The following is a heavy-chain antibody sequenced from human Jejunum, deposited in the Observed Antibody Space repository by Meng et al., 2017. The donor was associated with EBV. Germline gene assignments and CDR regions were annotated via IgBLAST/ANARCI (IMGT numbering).Heavy chain of an antibody. CDR1: GDSISSSNW. CDR3: ARYGSGYFPALWY. Sequence: QVRLQESGPGLVKPSGTLFLTCAVSGDSISSSNWWSWVRQPPGKGLEWIGEIYHSGSTNYNPSLKSRVTISVDKSKNQFSLKLSSVTAADTAVYYRARYGSGYFPALWYWGQGTLVTVSS. D-gene: IGHD3-3*01. V-gene: IGHV4-4*02. J-gene: IGHJ4*02. CDR2: IYHSGST.